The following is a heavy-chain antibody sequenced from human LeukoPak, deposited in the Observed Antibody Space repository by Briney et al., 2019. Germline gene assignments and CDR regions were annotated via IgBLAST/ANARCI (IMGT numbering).Heavy chain of an antibody. D-gene: IGHD3-9*01. Sequence: GASVKVSCKASGYTFSNYGISWVRQAPGQGLEWVGWIRGDNGNTNYAQKLQGRVTMTTDTSTSTAYMELRSLGSDETAVYYCARVDLLTGSYFFDYWGQGTLVTVSS. CDR1: GYTFSNYG. CDR2: IRGDNGNT. CDR3: ARVDLLTGSYFFDY. J-gene: IGHJ4*02. V-gene: IGHV1-18*01.